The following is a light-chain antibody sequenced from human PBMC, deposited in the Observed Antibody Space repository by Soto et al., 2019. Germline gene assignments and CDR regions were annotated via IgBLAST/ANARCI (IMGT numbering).Light chain of an antibody. J-gene: IGKJ1*01. V-gene: IGKV3-15*01. CDR3: QQYNNWWT. Sequence: EIVLTQSPGPLSLSPGERATLSCRASQSVSSNLAWYQQKPGQAPRLLIYGTSTRATGIPGRFSGSGSGTEFALTISSLQSEDFAVYYCQQYNNWWTFGQGTKVDIK. CDR2: GTS. CDR1: QSVSSN.